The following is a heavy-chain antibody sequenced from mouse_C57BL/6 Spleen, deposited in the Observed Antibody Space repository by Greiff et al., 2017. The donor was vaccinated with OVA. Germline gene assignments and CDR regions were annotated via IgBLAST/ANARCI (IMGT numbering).Heavy chain of an antibody. D-gene: IGHD1-1*01. J-gene: IGHJ1*03. Sequence: VQLQQPGAELVRPGSSVKLSCKASGYTFTSYWMHWVKQRPIQGLEWIGNIDPSDSETHYNQKFKDKATLTVDKSSSTAYMQLSSLTSEDSAVYYCARGNYYGSSYEWYFDVWGTGTTVTVSS. CDR3: ARGNYYGSSYEWYFDV. CDR1: GYTFTSYW. V-gene: IGHV1-52*01. CDR2: IDPSDSET.